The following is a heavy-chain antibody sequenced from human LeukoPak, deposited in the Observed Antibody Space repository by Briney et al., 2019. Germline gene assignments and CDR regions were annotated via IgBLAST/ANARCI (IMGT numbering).Heavy chain of an antibody. Sequence: SQTLSLTCAISGDSVSSNSAAWNWIRQSPSRGLEWLGRTYYRSKWYNDYAVSVKSRITINPDTSKNQFSLQLNSVTPEDTAVYYCARDPWEDGSGSYYNYYYMDVWGKGTTVTISS. CDR1: GDSVSSNSAA. D-gene: IGHD3-10*01. CDR3: ARDPWEDGSGSYYNYYYMDV. J-gene: IGHJ6*03. CDR2: TYYRSKWYN. V-gene: IGHV6-1*01.